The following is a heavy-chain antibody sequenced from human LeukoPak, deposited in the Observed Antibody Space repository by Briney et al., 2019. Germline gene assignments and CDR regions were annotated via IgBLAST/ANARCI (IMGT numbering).Heavy chain of an antibody. J-gene: IGHJ3*02. CDR3: ARELLDGGLRWFDAFDI. V-gene: IGHV3-48*01. CDR1: GFTFSSYS. CDR2: ISSSSSTI. D-gene: IGHD4-23*01. Sequence: PGGSLRLSCAASGFTFSSYSMNWVRQAPGKGLEWVSYISSSSSTIYYADSVKGRFTISRDNAKNSLYLQMNSLRAEDTAVYCCARELLDGGLRWFDAFDIWGQGTMVTVSS.